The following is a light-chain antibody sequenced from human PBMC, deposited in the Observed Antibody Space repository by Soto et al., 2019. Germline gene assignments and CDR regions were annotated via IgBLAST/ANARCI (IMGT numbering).Light chain of an antibody. CDR2: EVI. CDR1: NTDVCDDNY. Sequence: QSSLSQPASVSGSPGQSITISFSGSNTDVCDDNYVSWYQQLPGKYPQLIIDEVINRPSGVSPRFYGSKSANTASLTISGLQDEDEVDYYGSEYTTTTXFYDVGTWTKV. J-gene: IGLJ1*01. CDR3: SEYTTTTXFYD. V-gene: IGLV2-14*01.